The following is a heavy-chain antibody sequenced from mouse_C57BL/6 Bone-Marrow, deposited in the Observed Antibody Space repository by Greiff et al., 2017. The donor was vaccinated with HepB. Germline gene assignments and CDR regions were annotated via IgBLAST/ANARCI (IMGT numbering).Heavy chain of an antibody. V-gene: IGHV14-4*01. J-gene: IGHJ3*01. D-gene: IGHD2-5*01. Sequence: EVQLQQSGAELVRPGASVKLSCTASGFNIKDDYMHWVKQRPEQGLEWIGWIDPENGDTEYASKFQGNATITADTSSNTAYLQLSSLTSEDTAVYYCTLYSNSWFAYWGQGTLVTVSA. CDR1: GFNIKDDY. CDR3: TLYSNSWFAY. CDR2: IDPENGDT.